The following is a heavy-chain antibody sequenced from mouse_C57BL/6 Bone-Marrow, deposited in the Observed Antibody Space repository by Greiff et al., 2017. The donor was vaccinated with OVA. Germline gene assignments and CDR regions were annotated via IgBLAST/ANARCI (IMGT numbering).Heavy chain of an antibody. CDR2: ISSGSSTI. Sequence: DVMLVESGGGLVKPGGSLKLSCAASGFTFSDYGMHWVRQAPEKGLEWVAYISSGSSTIYYADTVKGRFTISRDNAKNTLFLQMTSLRSEDTAMYYCARNGYYGDFDVWGTGTTVTVSS. V-gene: IGHV5-17*01. CDR3: ARNGYYGDFDV. D-gene: IGHD2-3*01. CDR1: GFTFSDYG. J-gene: IGHJ1*03.